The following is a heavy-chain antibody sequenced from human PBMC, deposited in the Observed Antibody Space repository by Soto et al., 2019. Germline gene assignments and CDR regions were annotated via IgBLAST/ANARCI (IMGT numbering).Heavy chain of an antibody. CDR1: CGSFSGYY. CDR3: ARGPGVYGDYVFDWYFDL. Sequence: SETLSLTCAVYCGSFSGYYWSWIRQPPGKGLEWIGEINHSGSTNYNPSLKSRVTISVDTSKNQFSLKLSSVTAADTAVYYCARGPGVYGDYVFDWYFDLWGRGTLVTVSS. V-gene: IGHV4-34*01. D-gene: IGHD4-17*01. J-gene: IGHJ2*01. CDR2: INHSGST.